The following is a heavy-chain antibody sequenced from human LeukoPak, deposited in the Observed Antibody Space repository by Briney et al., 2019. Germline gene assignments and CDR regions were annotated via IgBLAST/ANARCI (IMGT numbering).Heavy chain of an antibody. J-gene: IGHJ5*02. CDR1: AESFSGYY. V-gene: IGHV4-34*01. CDR2: INHSRST. CDR3: ARGLVRGVIIARVRGNWFDP. D-gene: IGHD3-10*01. Sequence: SETLSLTCAVCAESFSGYYWSCIRDPPQKGVEWSGEINHSRSTNYNPSLKSRVTISVDTSKNQFSLKLSSVTAADTAVYYCARGLVRGVIIARVRGNWFDPWGQGTLVTVSS.